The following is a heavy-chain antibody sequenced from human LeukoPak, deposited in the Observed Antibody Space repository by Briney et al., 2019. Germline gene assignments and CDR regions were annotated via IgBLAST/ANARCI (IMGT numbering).Heavy chain of an antibody. Sequence: ASVKVSCKASGYNLSNCGVSWVRQAPGQGLEWVGWISAYNGNTNYAQKFQDKVIMTTDTSTNTAYMELRSLTTDDTAVYYCARRVGFYGSGKTMGGWFGPWGPGSLVTVSS. J-gene: IGHJ5*02. CDR1: GYNLSNCG. CDR3: ARRVGFYGSGKTMGGWFGP. CDR2: ISAYNGNT. D-gene: IGHD3-10*01. V-gene: IGHV1-18*01.